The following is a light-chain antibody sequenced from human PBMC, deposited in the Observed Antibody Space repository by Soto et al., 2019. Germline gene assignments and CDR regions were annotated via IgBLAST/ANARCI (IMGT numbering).Light chain of an antibody. V-gene: IGKV1-27*01. Sequence: DIQMTQSPSSLSASVGDRVTITCRASQGVSNFLAWYQHKPGKVPKLLIYAASTLQSGVPSRFSGSGSGTDFTLTISSLQPEDVATYYCQKYNSAPWTFGQGTKVEIK. J-gene: IGKJ1*01. CDR2: AAS. CDR3: QKYNSAPWT. CDR1: QGVSNF.